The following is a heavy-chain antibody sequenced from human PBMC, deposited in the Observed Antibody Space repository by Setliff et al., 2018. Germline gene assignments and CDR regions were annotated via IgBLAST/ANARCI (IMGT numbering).Heavy chain of an antibody. V-gene: IGHV7-4-1*02. CDR3: VRDGRRWLWFGELSREDWFDP. CDR2: INTNTGNP. Sequence: ASVKVSCKASGYTFTNYAMNWVRQAPGQGLEWMGWINTNTGNPTYAQGFTGRFVFSLDTSVNTAYLQISSLKAEDTAVYYCVRDGRRWLWFGELSREDWFDPWGQGTLVTVSS. D-gene: IGHD3-10*01. CDR1: GYTFTNYA. J-gene: IGHJ5*02.